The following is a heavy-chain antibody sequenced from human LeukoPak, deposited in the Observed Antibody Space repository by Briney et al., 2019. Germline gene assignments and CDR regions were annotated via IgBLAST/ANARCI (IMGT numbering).Heavy chain of an antibody. Sequence: GGSLRLSCAASGFTFSTYRMSWVRQAPGTGLEWVASIKQDGSEKSYVDSVKGRFTISRDNAKNSLYLQVNSLRAEDTAVYYCARGGYQLLWYWGQGTLVTVSS. J-gene: IGHJ4*02. V-gene: IGHV3-7*04. CDR3: ARGGYQLLWY. D-gene: IGHD2-2*01. CDR2: IKQDGSEK. CDR1: GFTFSTYR.